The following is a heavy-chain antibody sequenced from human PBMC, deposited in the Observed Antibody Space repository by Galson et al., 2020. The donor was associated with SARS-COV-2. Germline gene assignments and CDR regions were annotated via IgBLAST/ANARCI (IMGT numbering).Heavy chain of an antibody. V-gene: IGHV3-23*01. D-gene: IGHD1-1*01. J-gene: IGHJ6*03. Sequence: GGSLRLSCAASGFTFSSYAMTWVRQAPGKGLEWVSAITGSGGSSDYADFVKGRFTISRDKFNNTLYLQMNSLKAEDTAVYFCAKGPVSTFRIGYYMDVWGKGTTVIVSS. CDR3: AKGPVSTFRIGYYMDV. CDR1: GFTFSSYA. CDR2: ITGSGGSS.